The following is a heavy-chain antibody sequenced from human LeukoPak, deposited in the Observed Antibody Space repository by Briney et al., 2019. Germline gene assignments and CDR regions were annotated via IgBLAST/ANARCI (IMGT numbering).Heavy chain of an antibody. V-gene: IGHV3-23*01. CDR3: AKRGDFWSGNPHYFDY. CDR1: GFTFSSYA. CDR2: ISGSGGST. Sequence: GGSLRLSCAASGFTFSSYAMSWVRQAPGKGLEWVSAISGSGGSTYYADSVKGRFTISRDNSKNTLYLQMNSLRAEDTAVYYCAKRGDFWSGNPHYFDYWGQGTLVTVSP. J-gene: IGHJ4*02. D-gene: IGHD3-3*01.